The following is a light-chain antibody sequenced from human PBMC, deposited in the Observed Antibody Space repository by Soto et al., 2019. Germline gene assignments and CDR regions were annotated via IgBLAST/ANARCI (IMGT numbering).Light chain of an antibody. CDR3: ISYTSSSTPVV. J-gene: IGLJ2*01. CDR1: SSDVGGYNY. Sequence: QSALTQPASVSGSPGQSITISCTGTSSDVGGYNYVSWYQQHPGKAPKLMIYEISNRPSGVSNRFSGSKSGNTASLTISGLQDEDEADYYCISYTSSSTPVVFGGGTKLTVL. V-gene: IGLV2-14*01. CDR2: EIS.